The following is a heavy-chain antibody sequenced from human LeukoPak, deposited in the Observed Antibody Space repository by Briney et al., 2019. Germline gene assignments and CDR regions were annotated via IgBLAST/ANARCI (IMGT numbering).Heavy chain of an antibody. D-gene: IGHD3-3*01. CDR1: GYTFTSYY. J-gene: IGHJ4*02. CDR3: ARGGSDFWSGRSSDY. V-gene: IGHV1-18*04. Sequence: GASVKVSCKASGYTFTSYYMHWVRQAPGQGLEWMGWISAYNGNTNYAQKLQGRVTMTTDTSTSTAYMELRSLRSDDTAVYYCARGGSDFWSGRSSDYWGQGTLVTVSS. CDR2: ISAYNGNT.